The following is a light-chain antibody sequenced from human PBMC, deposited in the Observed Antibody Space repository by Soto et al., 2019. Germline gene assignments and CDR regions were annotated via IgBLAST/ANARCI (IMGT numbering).Light chain of an antibody. J-gene: IGLJ1*01. CDR1: TSNIGTNS. CDR2: FSH. V-gene: IGLV1-44*01. Sequence: QSVLTQPASASGTPGQTVTISCSGGTSNIGTNSIAWYQHLPGTAPKLLIYFSHQRPLGVPDRFSGSKSGTSGSLVISGLQSEDEADYYCCSYAGSSTYVFGTGTKLTVL. CDR3: CSYAGSSTYV.